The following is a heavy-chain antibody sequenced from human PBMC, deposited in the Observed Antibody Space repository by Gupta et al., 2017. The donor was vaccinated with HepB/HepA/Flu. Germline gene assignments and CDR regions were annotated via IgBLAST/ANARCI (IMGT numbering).Heavy chain of an antibody. V-gene: IGHV3-33*01. Sequence: QVQLVESGGGVVQPGRSLRLSCATSGFTFSDYGLHWVRQPPGKGLEGLAIVWYDGSNKYYADSVKGRFTISRDNSQNTLYLQMNSLRAEDTAVYYCARDRGLQYFDYCGQGTLVTVSS. J-gene: IGHJ4*02. CDR3: ARDRGLQYFDY. D-gene: IGHD2/OR15-2a*01. CDR2: VWYDGSNK. CDR1: GFTFSDYG.